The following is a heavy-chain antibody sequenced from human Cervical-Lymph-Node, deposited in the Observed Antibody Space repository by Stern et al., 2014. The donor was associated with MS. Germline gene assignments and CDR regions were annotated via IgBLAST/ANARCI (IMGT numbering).Heavy chain of an antibody. CDR1: GYRFADHW. V-gene: IGHV5-51*01. J-gene: IGHJ6*02. Sequence: EVQLVQSGAEVKKPGASLKISCQGSGYRFADHWIAWVRQMPGTGLEWMGIIYPGDSDTKYSPSFQGHVTMSADKSTGTAYLQWSGLKASDSAVYFCARRGGAASGFFFHYGMDVWGQGTTVIVSS. CDR3: ARRGGAASGFFFHYGMDV. D-gene: IGHD6-13*01. CDR2: IYPGDSDT.